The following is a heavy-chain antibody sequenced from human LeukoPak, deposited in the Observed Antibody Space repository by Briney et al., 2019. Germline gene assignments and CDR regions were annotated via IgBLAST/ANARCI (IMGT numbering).Heavy chain of an antibody. CDR2: IYPHDSNI. CDR3: ARGAGFGELYRNWFDP. D-gene: IGHD3-10*01. V-gene: IGHV5-51*01. Sequence: GESLKISCKGSGYSFTSYWIAWVRQMPGKGLEWMGIIYPHDSNIKYSPPFQGQVTISADKSISTAYLQWSSLKASDTAMYYCARGAGFGELYRNWFDPWGQGTLVTVSS. CDR1: GYSFTSYW. J-gene: IGHJ5*02.